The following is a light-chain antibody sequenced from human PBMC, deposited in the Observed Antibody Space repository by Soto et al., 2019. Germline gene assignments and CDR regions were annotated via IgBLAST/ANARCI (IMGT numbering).Light chain of an antibody. CDR2: AAS. J-gene: IGKJ2*01. CDR3: QHLTWT. CDR1: QDITNY. V-gene: IGKV1-9*01. Sequence: QLTQSPSSLSASVGDRVTITCRASQDITNYLGWYQQRSGKAPRLLIYAASTLQRGVPSRFSGSGSGTDFMRTLSSLQPEDFATYYGQHLTWTFGQGTNLEIK.